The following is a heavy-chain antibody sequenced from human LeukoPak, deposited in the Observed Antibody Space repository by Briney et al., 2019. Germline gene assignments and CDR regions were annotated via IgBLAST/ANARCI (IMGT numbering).Heavy chain of an antibody. CDR1: GYTFSTYY. CDR2: MRTDNGDT. V-gene: IGHV1-18*01. J-gene: IGHJ4*02. D-gene: IGHD2-2*01. CDR3: ARGHCTSASCFWHFDY. Sequence: VASVKVSCKPSGYTFSTYYISWVRQAPGQGLEWMGWMRTDNGDTHYAQRLQGRLTLTRDTSTSTVYMDLMSLRSDDTAFYYCARGHCTSASCFWHFDYWGQGTLVTVSS.